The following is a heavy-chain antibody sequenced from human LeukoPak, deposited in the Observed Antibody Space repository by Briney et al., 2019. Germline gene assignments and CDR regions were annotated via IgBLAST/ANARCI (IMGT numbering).Heavy chain of an antibody. CDR3: ATFSEVDY. J-gene: IGHJ4*02. CDR2: ISWNSGSI. CDR1: GFTFDDYA. V-gene: IGHV3-9*01. Sequence: GGSLRLSCAASGFTFDDYAMHWVRQAPGKALEWVSSISWNSGSIGYADSVKGRFTISRDNAKNSLYLQMNSLRAEDTAVYYCATFSEVDYWGQGTLVTVFS. D-gene: IGHD1-14*01.